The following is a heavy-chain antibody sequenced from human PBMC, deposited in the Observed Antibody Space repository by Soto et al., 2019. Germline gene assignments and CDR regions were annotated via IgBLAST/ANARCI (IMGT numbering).Heavy chain of an antibody. Sequence: PGGSLRLSCAASGFTFSDYYMSWIRQAPGKGLEWVSYISSSGSTIYYADSVKGRFTISRDNAKNSLYLQMNSLIANDTAVYYCARGAPVDPAYYYYYGMDVWRQRTTVTV. D-gene: IGHD5-18*01. V-gene: IGHV3-11*01. CDR3: ARGAPVDPAYYYYYGMDV. CDR1: GFTFSDYY. CDR2: ISSSGSTI. J-gene: IGHJ6*02.